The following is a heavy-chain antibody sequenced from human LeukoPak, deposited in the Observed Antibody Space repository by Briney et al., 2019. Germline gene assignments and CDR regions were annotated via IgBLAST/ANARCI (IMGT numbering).Heavy chain of an antibody. CDR3: ASAGKYYYDSSSH. D-gene: IGHD3-22*01. J-gene: IGHJ4*02. CDR2: IRYDGSNK. Sequence: SGGSLRLSCAASGFTFSSYGMHWVRQAPGKGLEWVAFIRYDGSNKYYADSVKGRLTISRDNSKNTLYLQMNSLRAEDTAVYYCASAGKYYYDSSSHWGQGTQVTVSS. CDR1: GFTFSSYG. V-gene: IGHV3-30*02.